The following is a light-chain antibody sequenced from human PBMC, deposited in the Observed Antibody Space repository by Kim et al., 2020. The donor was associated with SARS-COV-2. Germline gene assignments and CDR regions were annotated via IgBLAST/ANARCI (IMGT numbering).Light chain of an antibody. CDR3: QQRYNWPPET. J-gene: IGKJ1*01. CDR2: DAS. Sequence: EIVLTQSPATLSLSPGERATLSCRASQSISTYLAWYQQKPGQAPRLLIYDASNRATGIPARFSGSGSGTDFTLTISSLEPEDFAVYYCQQRYNWPPETFGQGTKVDIK. V-gene: IGKV3-11*01. CDR1: QSISTY.